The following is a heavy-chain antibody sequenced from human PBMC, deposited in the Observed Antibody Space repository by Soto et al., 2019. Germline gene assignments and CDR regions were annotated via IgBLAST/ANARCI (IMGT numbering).Heavy chain of an antibody. CDR2: IIPIFGTA. J-gene: IGHJ4*02. D-gene: IGHD3-16*01. CDR3: ARYPGLGGDGYSYFDY. Sequence: PVKVSSKAPGRPFTSYAISWVRQAPGQGLEWMGGIIPIFGTANYAQKFQGRVTITADESTSTAYMELSSLRSEDTAVYYCARYPGLGGDGYSYFDYWGQGTLVTVSS. V-gene: IGHV1-69*13. CDR1: GRPFTSYA.